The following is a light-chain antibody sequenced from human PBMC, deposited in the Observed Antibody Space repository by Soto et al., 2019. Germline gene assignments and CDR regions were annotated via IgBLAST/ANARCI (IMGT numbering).Light chain of an antibody. CDR2: GAS. CDR1: QSVSSSY. J-gene: IGKJ1*01. Sequence: EIVLTQSPGTLSLSPGERATLSCRASQSVSSSYLAWYQQKPGQAPRLLIYGASSRATGIPGRFSGSGSGTDFTLTISRLEPEDFAVYYCQQYGSSRTFGPGTKVEIK. CDR3: QQYGSSRT. V-gene: IGKV3-20*01.